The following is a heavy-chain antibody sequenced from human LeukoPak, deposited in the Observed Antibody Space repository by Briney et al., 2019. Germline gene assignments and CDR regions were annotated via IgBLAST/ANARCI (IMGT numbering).Heavy chain of an antibody. J-gene: IGHJ4*02. Sequence: ASVKVSCKASGYTFTSYGITWVRQAPGQGLEWMGWINANNGNTNYAQKLQGRVTMTTDTSTSTAYMELRSLRSDDTAVYYCARDGYYDYVWGSYRYPVDYWGQGTLVTVSS. V-gene: IGHV1-18*01. CDR3: ARDGYYDYVWGSYRYPVDY. D-gene: IGHD3-16*02. CDR1: GYTFTSYG. CDR2: INANNGNT.